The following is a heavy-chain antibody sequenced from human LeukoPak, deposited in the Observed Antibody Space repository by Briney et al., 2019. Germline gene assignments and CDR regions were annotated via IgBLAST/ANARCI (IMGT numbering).Heavy chain of an antibody. V-gene: IGHV3-21*01. CDR1: GFTFSSYA. D-gene: IGHD3-10*01. CDR3: ARESASYYYGSGSEVDY. Sequence: PGGSLRLSCAASGFTFSSYAMSWVRQAPGKGLEWVSSISSSSSYIYYADSVKGRFTISRDNAKNSLYLQMNSLRAEETAVYYCARESASYYYGSGSEVDYWGQGTLVTVSS. J-gene: IGHJ4*02. CDR2: ISSSSSYI.